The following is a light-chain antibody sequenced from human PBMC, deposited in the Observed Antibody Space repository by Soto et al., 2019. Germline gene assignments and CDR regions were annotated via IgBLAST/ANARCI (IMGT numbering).Light chain of an antibody. J-gene: IGKJ1*01. CDR3: QQCYMGWT. Sequence: DIQMTQSPSTLSGSVGDRVTITCRASQTISSWLAWYQQKPGKAPKLLIYKASTLKSGVPSRFSGTGSGTEFTFPITSLQPEDFGTYYCQQCYMGWTFGQGTKVDIK. V-gene: IGKV1-5*03. CDR2: KAS. CDR1: QTISSW.